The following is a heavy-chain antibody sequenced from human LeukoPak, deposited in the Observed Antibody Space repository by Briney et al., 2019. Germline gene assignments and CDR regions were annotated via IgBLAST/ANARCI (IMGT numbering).Heavy chain of an antibody. V-gene: IGHV2-5*02. Sequence: SGPTLVKPTETLTLTCTFSGFSLTTSGVGVGWIRQPPGKALEWLTLIYCDDEKRFSPSLKSRLTITKDTSKNQVVLTMTNMDPVDTATFYCARYLAVTGTGSFDYWGQGTLVTVSS. CDR3: ARYLAVTGTGSFDY. CDR2: IYCDDEK. J-gene: IGHJ4*02. CDR1: GFSLTTSGVG. D-gene: IGHD6-19*01.